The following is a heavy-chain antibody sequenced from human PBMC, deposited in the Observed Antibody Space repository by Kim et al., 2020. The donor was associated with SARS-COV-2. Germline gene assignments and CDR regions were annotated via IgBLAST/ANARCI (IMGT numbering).Heavy chain of an antibody. V-gene: IGHV6-1*01. D-gene: IGHD6-13*01. CDR3: AREEEQQLVLDYYYYGMDV. CDR1: GDSVSSNSAA. CDR2: TYYRSKWYN. Sequence: SQTLSLTCAISGDSVSSNSAAWNWIRQSPSRGLEWLGRTYYRSKWYNDYAVSVKSRITINPDTSKNQFSLQLNSVTPEDTAVYYCAREEEQQLVLDYYYYGMDVWGQGTTVTVSS. J-gene: IGHJ6*02.